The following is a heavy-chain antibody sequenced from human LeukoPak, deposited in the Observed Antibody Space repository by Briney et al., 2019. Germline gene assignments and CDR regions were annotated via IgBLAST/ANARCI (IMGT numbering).Heavy chain of an antibody. V-gene: IGHV3-48*01. Sequence: GGSLRLSCAASGFTFSGYSLNWVRQAPGKGLEWLSYINSPSSTIYYADSVKGRFTSSKDNAKSSLYLQMNSLRAEDTAVYYCARYWGSWSADYWGQGTLVTVSS. J-gene: IGHJ4*02. CDR3: ARYWGSWSADY. CDR1: GFTFSGYS. CDR2: INSPSSTI. D-gene: IGHD6-13*01.